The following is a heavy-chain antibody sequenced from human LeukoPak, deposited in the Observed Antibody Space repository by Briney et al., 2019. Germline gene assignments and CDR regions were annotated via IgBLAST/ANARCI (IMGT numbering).Heavy chain of an antibody. CDR1: GFTFTNSA. CDR2: IVVASGNT. D-gene: IGHD5-24*01. Sequence: SVTVSCTASGFTFTNSAMQWVRQARGQRLEWIGWIVVASGNTKYAQKFQERVTITRDMSTSTAYMELSSLSPEDTAVYYCAAAPIEMQQRGFDYWGQGTLVTVSS. J-gene: IGHJ4*02. CDR3: AAAPIEMQQRGFDY. V-gene: IGHV1-58*02.